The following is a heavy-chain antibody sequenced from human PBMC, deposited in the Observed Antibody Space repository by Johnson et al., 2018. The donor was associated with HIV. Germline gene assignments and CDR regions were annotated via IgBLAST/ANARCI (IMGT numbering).Heavy chain of an antibody. Sequence: VQLVESGGGVVRPGGSLRLSCAASGFTVSSNYMSWVRQAPGKGLEWVSVIYSGGSTYYADSVKGRFTISRDNAKNSLYLQLNSLRVEDTALYYCARGFSSGYNDAFDIWGQGTMVTVSS. D-gene: IGHD3-22*01. V-gene: IGHV3-66*01. CDR2: IYSGGST. J-gene: IGHJ3*02. CDR3: ARGFSSGYNDAFDI. CDR1: GFTVSSNY.